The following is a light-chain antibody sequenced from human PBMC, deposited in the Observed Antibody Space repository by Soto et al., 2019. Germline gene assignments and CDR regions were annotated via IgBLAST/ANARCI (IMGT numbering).Light chain of an antibody. J-gene: IGKJ2*01. CDR1: QSLLHSNGYNY. V-gene: IGKV2-28*01. CDR2: LGS. Sequence: DVVMTQSPLSLPVTPGEPASISCRSSQSLLHSNGYNYLDWFLQKPGQSPQLLIYLGSTRASGVPDRFSGSGSVTDFTLKISRVEAEDVGVYYCLHALQTPPRYIFGQGTKLDIK. CDR3: LHALQTPPRYI.